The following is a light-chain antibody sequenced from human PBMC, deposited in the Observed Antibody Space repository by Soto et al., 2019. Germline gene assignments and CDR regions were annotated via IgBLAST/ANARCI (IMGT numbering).Light chain of an antibody. CDR1: QSGGGSS. J-gene: IGKJ1*01. V-gene: IGKV3-20*01. Sequence: ETVLTQSPGTLSLSPGERATVSCRASQSGGGSSLAWYQQRPGQTPRLPIYDTSKRATGIPDRFSGSGSGTDFTLTISRLEPEDFEVYYCQQYQNSPRTFGQGTKVEIK. CDR2: DTS. CDR3: QQYQNSPRT.